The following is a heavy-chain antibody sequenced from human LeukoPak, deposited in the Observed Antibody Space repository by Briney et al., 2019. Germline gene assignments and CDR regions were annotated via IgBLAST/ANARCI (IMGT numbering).Heavy chain of an antibody. CDR2: IDWDGGIT. CDR3: AKDSFVGTTSFLDS. Sequence: GGSLRLSFAASGLTFEDFSMHWVRQVPGKGLEWLSLIDWDGGITYYADSVKGRFTVSRDNSKRSLYLHLTSLTPEDTALYYCAKDSFVGTTSFLDSWGQGTLVIVSS. V-gene: IGHV3-43*01. CDR1: GLTFEDFS. D-gene: IGHD1-26*01. J-gene: IGHJ4*02.